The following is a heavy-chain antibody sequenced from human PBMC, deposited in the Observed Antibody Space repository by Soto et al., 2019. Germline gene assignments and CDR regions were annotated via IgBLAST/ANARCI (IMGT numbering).Heavy chain of an antibody. CDR1: GFTFSSYA. CDR2: ISGSGGST. Sequence: GGSLRLSCAASGFTFSSYAMSWVRQAPGKGLEWVSAISGSGGSTYYADSVKSRFTISRDNSKNTLYLQMNSLRAEDTAVYYCAKGPYYDYIWGSYRYTENDAFDIWGQGTMVTVSS. J-gene: IGHJ3*02. D-gene: IGHD3-16*02. CDR3: AKGPYYDYIWGSYRYTENDAFDI. V-gene: IGHV3-23*01.